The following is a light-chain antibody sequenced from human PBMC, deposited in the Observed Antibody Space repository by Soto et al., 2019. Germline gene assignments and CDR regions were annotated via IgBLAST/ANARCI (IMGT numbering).Light chain of an antibody. CDR1: QYISNY. CDR3: QSNYILPWT. CDR2: SAS. V-gene: IGKV1-39*01. Sequence: DIQVTQSPPSLSASVGDRVTITCRTSQYISNYLNWYQHKAGKAPQLLIYSASTLQIGVPSRFSGSGSWTEFTLTITTLQPDDYASYYCQSNYILPWTFGQGTKVETK. J-gene: IGKJ1*01.